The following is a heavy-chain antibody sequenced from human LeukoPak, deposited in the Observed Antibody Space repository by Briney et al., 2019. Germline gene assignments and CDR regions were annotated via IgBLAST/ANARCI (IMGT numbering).Heavy chain of an antibody. J-gene: IGHJ4*02. V-gene: IGHV4-39*07. CDR2: IYYSGST. CDR3: TRGSAKFGEFDFDY. Sequence: PSEKLSLTCTVSGGSISSSSYYLGWIRQPPGKGLEWIGSIYYSGSTYYNPSLKSRVTIPVDTSKNQFSLKLSSVTAADTAVYYCTRGSAKFGEFDFDYWGQGTLVTVSS. D-gene: IGHD3-10*01. CDR1: GGSISSSSYY.